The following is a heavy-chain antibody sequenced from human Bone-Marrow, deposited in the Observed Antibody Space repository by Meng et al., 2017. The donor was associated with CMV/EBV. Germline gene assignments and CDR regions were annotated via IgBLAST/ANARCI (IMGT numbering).Heavy chain of an antibody. D-gene: IGHD2-15*01. CDR2: IRSKVYSGAT. J-gene: IGHJ3*02. CDR1: GFTLGDYG. Sequence: GESLKISCTASGFTLGDYGMSWVRQAPGKGLEWVGFIRSKVYSGATEYAASVRGRFTILGDDSETIAHLQMNSLKTEDTAVYYCTSRLVVVEAATRDVFDIWGQGTMVTVSS. V-gene: IGHV3-49*04. CDR3: TSRLVVVEAATRDVFDI.